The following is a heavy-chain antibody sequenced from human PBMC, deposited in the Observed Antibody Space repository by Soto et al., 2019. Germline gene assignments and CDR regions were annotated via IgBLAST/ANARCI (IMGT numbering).Heavy chain of an antibody. D-gene: IGHD4-17*01. J-gene: IGHJ4*02. Sequence: QLQLQESGSGLVKPSQTLSLTCAVSGGSISSGGYSWSWIRQPPGKGLEWIGYSYHSGSTYYNPSRKSRGTISVDRSKNQFSLKLSSVTAADTAVYYCARGGKTVTTFDYWGQGTLVTVSS. CDR3: ARGGKTVTTFDY. CDR2: SYHSGST. CDR1: GGSISSGGYS. V-gene: IGHV4-30-2*01.